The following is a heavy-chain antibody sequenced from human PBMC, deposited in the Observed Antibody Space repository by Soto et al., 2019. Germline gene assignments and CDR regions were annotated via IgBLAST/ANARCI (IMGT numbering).Heavy chain of an antibody. CDR1: GFTFSSYA. Sequence: GGSLRLSCAASGFTFSSYAMSWVRQAPGKGLEWVSAISGSGGSTYYADSVKGRFTISRDNSNNTLYLQMNSLRAEDTAVYYCAKDSDYDILTGYYPFDYWGQGTLVTVSS. J-gene: IGHJ4*02. CDR3: AKDSDYDILTGYYPFDY. D-gene: IGHD3-9*01. CDR2: ISGSGGST. V-gene: IGHV3-23*01.